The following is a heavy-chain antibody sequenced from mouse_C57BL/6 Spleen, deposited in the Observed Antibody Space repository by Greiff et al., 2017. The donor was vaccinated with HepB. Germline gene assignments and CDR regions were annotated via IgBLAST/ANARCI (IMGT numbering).Heavy chain of an antibody. Sequence: QSCKASVYTFTSYWMHWVNQRPGQGLEWIGYINPSSGYTKYNQKFKDKATLTADKSSSTAYMQLSSLTYEDSAVYYCARRDSNYPYFDYWGQGTTLTVSS. V-gene: IGHV1-7*01. CDR3: ARRDSNYPYFDY. J-gene: IGHJ2*01. CDR2: INPSSGYT. CDR1: VYTFTSYW. D-gene: IGHD2-5*01.